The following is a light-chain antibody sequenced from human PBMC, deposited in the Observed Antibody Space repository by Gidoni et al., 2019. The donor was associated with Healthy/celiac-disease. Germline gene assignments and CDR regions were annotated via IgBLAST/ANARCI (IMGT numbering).Light chain of an antibody. CDR1: QSISSW. CDR2: DAS. CDR3: QQYNSYSGT. Sequence: DIQMTQSPSTLSASVGDRVTITCRASQSISSWLAWYQQKPGKAPKLLIYDASSLESGVSSRFSGSGSGTEFTLTISSLQPDDFATYYCQQYNSYSGTFGQGTNVEIK. V-gene: IGKV1-5*01. J-gene: IGKJ1*01.